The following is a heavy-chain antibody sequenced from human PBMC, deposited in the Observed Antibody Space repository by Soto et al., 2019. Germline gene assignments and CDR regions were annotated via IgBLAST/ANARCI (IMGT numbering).Heavy chain of an antibody. J-gene: IGHJ4*02. CDR2: INPIGGTT. CDR1: GYTFMNYH. Sequence: QTQLVQSGAEVKKPGASVTVSCKASGYTFMNYHMHWVRQAPGRDLEWLGKINPIGGTTTYAQKFQGRVTMTRDTSTNTVYMELSSLRSEDTGVYYCARAASALLWGPGTQVTVSS. V-gene: IGHV1-46*01. D-gene: IGHD6-13*01. CDR3: ARAASALL.